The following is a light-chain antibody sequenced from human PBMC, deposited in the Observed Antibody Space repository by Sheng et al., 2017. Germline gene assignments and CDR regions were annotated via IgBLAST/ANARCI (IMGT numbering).Light chain of an antibody. J-gene: IGKJ1*01. CDR3: QQYYSTPQT. Sequence: DIQMTQSPSTLSASVGDRVTITCRASQSISSWLAWYQQKPGQPPKLLIYWASTRESGVPDRFSGSGSGTDFTLTISSLQAEDVAVYYCQQYYSTPQTFGQGTKVEIK. CDR2: WAS. CDR1: QSISSW. V-gene: IGKV4-1*01.